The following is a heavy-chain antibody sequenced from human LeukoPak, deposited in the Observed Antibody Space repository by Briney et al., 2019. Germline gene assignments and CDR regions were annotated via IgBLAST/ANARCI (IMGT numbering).Heavy chain of an antibody. CDR2: ISWNSGSI. CDR1: GFTFDDYA. D-gene: IGHD3-10*01. CDR3: AKNFRGYYGSGSYPDY. V-gene: IGHV3-9*01. Sequence: GRSLRLSCAASGFTFDDYAMHWVRQAPGKGLEWVSGISWNSGSIGYADSVKGRFTISRDNAKNSLYLQMNSLRAEDTAVYYCAKNFRGYYGSGSYPDYWGQGTLVTVSS. J-gene: IGHJ4*02.